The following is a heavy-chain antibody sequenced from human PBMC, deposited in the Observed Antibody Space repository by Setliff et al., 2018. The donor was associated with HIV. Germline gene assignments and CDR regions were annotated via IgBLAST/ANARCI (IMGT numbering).Heavy chain of an antibody. D-gene: IGHD3-10*01. V-gene: IGHV4-59*11. CDR3: ARASAERSSVRGLGIAFEI. J-gene: IGHJ3*02. CDR2: ISYSGGT. Sequence: PSETLSLTCSVSGGSISSHYWSWIRQPPGKGLEWIGYISYSGGTKYNPSLKSRVIISVDTSKNQFSLNVSSVTAADTAVYYCARASAERSSVRGLGIAFEIWGHGTMVTVSS. CDR1: GGSISSHY.